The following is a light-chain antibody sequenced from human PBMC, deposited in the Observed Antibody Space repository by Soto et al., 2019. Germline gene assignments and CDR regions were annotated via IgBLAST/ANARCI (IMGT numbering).Light chain of an antibody. CDR1: QTVYNW. V-gene: IGKV1-5*03. CDR3: QQYSSYSPYT. J-gene: IGKJ2*01. CDR2: EAS. Sequence: DIQMTQSPSTLSASVGDTVTITCRASQTVYNWLAWYQQKPGKAPKLLIYEASTLQSGVPSRFTGSGSGTEFTLAISRLQPDDFATYYCQQYSSYSPYTFGQGTKVEI.